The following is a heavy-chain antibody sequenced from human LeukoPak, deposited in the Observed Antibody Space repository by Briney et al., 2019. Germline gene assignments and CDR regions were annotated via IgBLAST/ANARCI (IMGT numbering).Heavy chain of an antibody. V-gene: IGHV3-21*04. CDR3: ANGNRCTSPNCLGYYYFYMDV. Sequence: GGSLRLSCAASGFTFSSYSMNWVRQAPGKGLEWVSSISSSSSYVYYADSVKGRFTISRDNSKNTLYLQMNSLRAEDTAVYYCANGNRCTSPNCLGYYYFYMDVWGKGTTVTVSS. J-gene: IGHJ6*03. CDR1: GFTFSSYS. CDR2: ISSSSSYV. D-gene: IGHD2-8*01.